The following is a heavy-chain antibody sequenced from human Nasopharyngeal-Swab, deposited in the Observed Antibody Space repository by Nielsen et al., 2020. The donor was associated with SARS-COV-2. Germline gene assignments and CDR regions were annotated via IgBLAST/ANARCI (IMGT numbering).Heavy chain of an antibody. J-gene: IGHJ4*02. CDR1: GFTFSDYY. CDR3: ARDWRGRYFDY. D-gene: IGHD3-10*01. Sequence: GGSLRLSCAASGFTFSDYYMSWIRQAPGKRLEWVSYISSSSGYTNYADSVKGRFTISRDNAKNSLYLQMNSLRAEDTAVYYCARDWRGRYFDYWGQGTLVTVSS. CDR2: ISSSSGYT. V-gene: IGHV3-11*05.